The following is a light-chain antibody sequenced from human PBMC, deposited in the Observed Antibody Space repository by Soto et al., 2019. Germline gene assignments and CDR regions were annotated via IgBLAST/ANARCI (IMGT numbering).Light chain of an antibody. CDR3: QQYNRT. J-gene: IGKJ1*01. CDR1: QGISRS. CDR2: AAS. Sequence: DIQMTQSPSSVSASVGDRVTISCQASQGISRSLAWYQQKPGKAPKLLIYAASSLQSGVPSRFSGSGSGTEFTLTISSLQPDDSATYYCQQYNRTFGQGTKVDIK. V-gene: IGKV1D-16*01.